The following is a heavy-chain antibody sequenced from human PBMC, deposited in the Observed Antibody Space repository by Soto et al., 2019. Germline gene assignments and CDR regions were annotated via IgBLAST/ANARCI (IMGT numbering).Heavy chain of an antibody. V-gene: IGHV1-8*01. CDR3: ARGSPSRDYVWGSYFPADY. J-gene: IGHJ4*02. D-gene: IGHD3-16*01. Sequence: GASVKVSCKASGYTFTSYDINWVRQATGQGLEWMGWMNPNSGNTGYAQKFQGRVTMTRNTSISTAYMELSSLRSEDTAVYYCARGSPSRDYVWGSYFPADYWGQGTLVTVYS. CDR2: MNPNSGNT. CDR1: GYTFTSYD.